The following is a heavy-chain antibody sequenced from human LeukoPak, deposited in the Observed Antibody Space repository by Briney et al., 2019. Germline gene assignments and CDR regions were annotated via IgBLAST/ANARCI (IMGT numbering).Heavy chain of an antibody. Sequence: GGSLRLSCAASGFTFSSYAMSWVRQAPGKGLEWVSTISGSGGSTYYADSVKGRFTISRDNSKNTLYLQMNSLRAEDTAVYYCAKGSDFWSGYCLDYWGQGTLVTVSS. CDR2: ISGSGGST. CDR3: AKGSDFWSGYCLDY. CDR1: GFTFSSYA. V-gene: IGHV3-23*01. J-gene: IGHJ4*02. D-gene: IGHD3-3*01.